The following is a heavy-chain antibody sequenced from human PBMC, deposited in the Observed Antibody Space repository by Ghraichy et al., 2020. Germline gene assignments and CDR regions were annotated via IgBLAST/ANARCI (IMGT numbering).Heavy chain of an antibody. J-gene: IGHJ4*02. CDR3: AKDLIYRWESCY. CDR2: ISGSGGST. CDR1: GFTFSSYA. V-gene: IGHV3-23*01. D-gene: IGHD3-16*02. Sequence: GESLNISCAASGFTFSSYAMSWVRQAPGKGLEWVSAISGSGGSTYYADSVKGRFTISRDNSKNTLYLQMNSLRAEDTAVYYCAKDLIYRWESCYWGQGTLVTVSS.